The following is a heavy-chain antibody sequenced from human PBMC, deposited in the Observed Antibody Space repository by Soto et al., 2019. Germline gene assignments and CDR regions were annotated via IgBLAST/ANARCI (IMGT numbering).Heavy chain of an antibody. J-gene: IGHJ5*02. CDR2: IYHSGSP. CDR3: ARRIPAAPNWFDP. CDR1: GGSISSGTW. V-gene: IGHV4-4*02. Sequence: SETLSLTCAVSGGSISSGTWWSWVRQSPGRGLEWIGEIYHSGSPNYNPSLKSRVTMSVDKSKNLFSLSLSSVTAADSALYYCARRIPAAPNWFDPWAREPWSPSPQ. D-gene: IGHD2-2*01.